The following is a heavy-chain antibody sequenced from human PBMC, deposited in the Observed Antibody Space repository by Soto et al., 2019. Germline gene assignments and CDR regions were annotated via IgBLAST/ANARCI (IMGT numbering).Heavy chain of an antibody. CDR2: IYYSGST. D-gene: IGHD2-2*02. CDR3: ARHVRPDIVVVPAAIRVGWFDP. J-gene: IGHJ5*02. CDR1: GGSISSSSYY. Sequence: NPSETLSLTCTVSGGSISSSSYYWGWIRQPPGKGLEWIGSIYYSGSTYYNPSLKSRVTISVDTSKNQFSLKLSSVTAADTAVYYCARHVRPDIVVVPAAIRVGWFDPWGQGTLVTVSS. V-gene: IGHV4-39*01.